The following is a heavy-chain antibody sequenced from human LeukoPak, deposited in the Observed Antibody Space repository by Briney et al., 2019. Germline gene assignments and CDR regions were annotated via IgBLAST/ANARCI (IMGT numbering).Heavy chain of an antibody. D-gene: IGHD4-23*01. V-gene: IGHV3-20*04. CDR1: GFTFDDYG. J-gene: IGHJ3*02. CDR2: INWNGGST. Sequence: GGSLRLSCAASGFTFDDYGMSWVRQAPGKGLEWVSGINWNGGSTVYADSVKGRFTISRDNAKNSLYLQMNSLRAEDTASYYCARERTVVTPGRWRASGGAFDIWGQGTMVTVSS. CDR3: ARERTVVTPGRWRASGGAFDI.